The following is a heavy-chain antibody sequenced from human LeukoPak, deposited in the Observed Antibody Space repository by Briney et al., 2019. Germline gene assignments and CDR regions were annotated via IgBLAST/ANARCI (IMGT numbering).Heavy chain of an antibody. CDR2: ISGSGGIT. J-gene: IGHJ4*02. Sequence: GGSLRLSCAASGFTFSSYAMNWVRQAPGKGLEWVSAISGSGGITYYADSVKGRFTISRDNSKNTLYLQMNSLRAEDTAVYYCANTKSYYDSSGYSPAKYFDYWGQGTLVTVSS. CDR1: GFTFSSYA. CDR3: ANTKSYYDSSGYSPAKYFDY. D-gene: IGHD3-22*01. V-gene: IGHV3-23*01.